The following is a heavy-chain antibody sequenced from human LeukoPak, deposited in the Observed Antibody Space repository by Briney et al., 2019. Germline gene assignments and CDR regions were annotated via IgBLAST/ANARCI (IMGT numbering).Heavy chain of an antibody. V-gene: IGHV3-48*03. CDR3: ARDGVTITYYFDY. J-gene: IGHJ4*02. CDR1: GFTFSSYE. CDR2: ISSSGSTI. D-gene: IGHD4-23*01. Sequence: PGGSLRLSCAASGFTFSSYEMNWVRQAPGKGLEWVSYISSSGSTIYYADSVKGRFTISRDNAKNTLYLQMNSLRAEDTAVYYCARDGVTITYYFDYWGQGTLVTVSS.